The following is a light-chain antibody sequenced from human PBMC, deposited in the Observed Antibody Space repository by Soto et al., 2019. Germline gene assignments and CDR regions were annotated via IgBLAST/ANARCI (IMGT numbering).Light chain of an antibody. CDR2: GAS. Sequence: VLTQSPGTLSLSPGERATLSCRASQSVTSTYLAWYQQKPGQAPRLLIYGASSRATGVPDRFSGSGSGTDFTLTISRLEPEDFATYYCQQSMSNLGTFGPGTKVDIK. CDR3: QQSMSNLGT. J-gene: IGKJ3*01. V-gene: IGKV3-20*01. CDR1: QSVTSTY.